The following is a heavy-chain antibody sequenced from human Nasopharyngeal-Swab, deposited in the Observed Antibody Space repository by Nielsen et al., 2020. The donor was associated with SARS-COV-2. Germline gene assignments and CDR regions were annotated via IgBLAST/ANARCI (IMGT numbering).Heavy chain of an antibody. CDR3: ARELGAFDI. CDR2: ISYDGSNK. CDR1: GFTFSSYA. J-gene: IGHJ3*02. Sequence: GSLKISCAASGFTFSSYAMHWVRQAPGKGLEWVAVISYDGSNKYYADSVKGRFTISRDNSKNTLYLQMNSLRAEDTAVYYCARELGAFDIWGQGTMVTVSS. V-gene: IGHV3-30-3*01.